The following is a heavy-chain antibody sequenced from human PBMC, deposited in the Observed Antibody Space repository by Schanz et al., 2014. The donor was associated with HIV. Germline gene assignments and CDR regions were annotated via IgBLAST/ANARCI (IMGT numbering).Heavy chain of an antibody. J-gene: IGHJ4*02. Sequence: EVQLVESGGGLVKPGGSLRLSCATSGFTLSSFTMNWVRQAPGKGLEWVSVIYSGGSTNYADSVKGRFTVSRDNSKNRVFLQMNSLSTEDAAVYHCARSQKGTSCCSPLDFWGQGTPVTV. D-gene: IGHD2-2*01. CDR2: IYSGGST. CDR1: GFTLSSFT. CDR3: ARSQKGTSCCSPLDF. V-gene: IGHV3-66*02.